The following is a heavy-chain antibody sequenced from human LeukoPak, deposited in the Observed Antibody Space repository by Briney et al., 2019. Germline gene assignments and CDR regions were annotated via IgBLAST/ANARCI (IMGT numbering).Heavy chain of an antibody. CDR3: ARRGRHSQFDY. CDR1: DDSITMYY. CDR2: IYYTGST. V-gene: IGHV4-59*08. Sequence: SETLSLTCSVSDDSITMYYWTWIRQPPGKGLEYVGYIYYTGSTNYSPSLKSRVTMSIDTSKNQFSLKLSSVTAADTAVYYCARRGRHSQFDYWGQGTLVTVSS. D-gene: IGHD2-15*01. J-gene: IGHJ4*02.